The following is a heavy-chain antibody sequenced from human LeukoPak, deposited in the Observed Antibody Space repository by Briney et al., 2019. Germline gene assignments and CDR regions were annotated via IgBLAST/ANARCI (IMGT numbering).Heavy chain of an antibody. CDR2: ISGNGGST. CDR3: ARELVVGSTTSDY. V-gene: IGHV3-23*01. J-gene: IGHJ4*02. Sequence: GGSLRLSCVASGFTFISYVMNWVRRAPGKGLEWVSAISGNGGSTYYADSVKGRFTISRDNSKNTLYLQMNSLRAEDTAVYYCARELVVGSTTSDYWGQGTLVTVSS. D-gene: IGHD1-26*01. CDR1: GFTFISYV.